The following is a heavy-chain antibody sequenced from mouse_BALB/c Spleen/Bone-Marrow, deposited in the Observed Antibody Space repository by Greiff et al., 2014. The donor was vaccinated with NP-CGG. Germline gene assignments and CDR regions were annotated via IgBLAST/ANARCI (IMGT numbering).Heavy chain of an antibody. J-gene: IGHJ2*01. CDR3: ARSGYGSSYDY. V-gene: IGHV1-80*01. D-gene: IGHD1-1*01. Sequence: LQESGAELVRPGSSVKISCKASGYVFSTYWMNWVRQRPGQGLEWIGQIYPGDGDTNYNGKFKGTATLTADKSSSTAYMQLSSLTSEDSAVYFCARSGYGSSYDYWGQGTTLTVPS. CDR1: GYVFSTYW. CDR2: IYPGDGDT.